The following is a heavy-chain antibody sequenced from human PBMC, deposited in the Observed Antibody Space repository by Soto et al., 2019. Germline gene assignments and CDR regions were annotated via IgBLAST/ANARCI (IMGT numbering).Heavy chain of an antibody. V-gene: IGHV3-53*01. CDR2: LYDVDDS. J-gene: IGHJ3*01. CDR1: GLTVSGKKY. CDR3: ASWHEREHAYDV. D-gene: IGHD1-1*01. Sequence: GGSLRLSCAAFGLTVSGKKYVAWVRQAPGKGLEWVSALYDVDDSFYADSVKGRFTTSSDSSKTTVYLQMNGLRPDDTAVYHCASWHEREHAYDVWGQGTTVTVSS.